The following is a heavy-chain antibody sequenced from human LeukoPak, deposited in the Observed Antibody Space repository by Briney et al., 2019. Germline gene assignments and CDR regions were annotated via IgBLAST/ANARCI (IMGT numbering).Heavy chain of an antibody. CDR2: IKSKTDGGTT. V-gene: IGHV3-15*01. CDR3: TTNPRYCGGDCSYFDY. J-gene: IGHJ4*02. Sequence: PGGSPRLSCAASGFTFSNAWMSWVRQAPGKGLEWVGRIKSKTDGGTTDYAAPVKGRFTISRDDSKNTLYLQMNSLKTEDTAAYYCTTNPRYCGGDCSYFDYWGQGTLVTVSS. CDR1: GFTFSNAW. D-gene: IGHD2-21*02.